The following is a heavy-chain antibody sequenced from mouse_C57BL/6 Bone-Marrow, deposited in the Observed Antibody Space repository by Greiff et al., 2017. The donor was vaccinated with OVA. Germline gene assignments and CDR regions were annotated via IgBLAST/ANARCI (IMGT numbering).Heavy chain of an antibody. D-gene: IGHD2-2*01. CDR2: INPGSGGT. CDR3: AREWNGYPWYFDV. V-gene: IGHV1-54*01. CDR1: GYAFTNYL. Sequence: VQLQQSGAELVRPGTSVKVSCKASGYAFTNYLIEWVKQRPGQGLEWIGVINPGSGGTNYNEKFKGKATLTADKSSSTAYMQLSSLTSEDSAVYFCAREWNGYPWYFDVWGTGTTVTVSS. J-gene: IGHJ1*03.